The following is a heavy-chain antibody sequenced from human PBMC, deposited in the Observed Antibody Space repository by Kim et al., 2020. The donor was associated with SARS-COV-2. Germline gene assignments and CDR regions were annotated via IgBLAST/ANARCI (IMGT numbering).Heavy chain of an antibody. CDR2: MKGDGSEV. CDR3: ARDFLYKVFDY. V-gene: IGHV3-7*01. Sequence: GGSLRLSCAASGFRFSTSYMAWVRQAPGKGPEWVAEMKGDGSEVAYADPVKGRFSISRDNAKTSLYLQMDGLRVEDTAIYYCARDFLYKVFDYWGQGTLV. J-gene: IGHJ4*02. D-gene: IGHD1-20*01. CDR1: GFRFSTSY.